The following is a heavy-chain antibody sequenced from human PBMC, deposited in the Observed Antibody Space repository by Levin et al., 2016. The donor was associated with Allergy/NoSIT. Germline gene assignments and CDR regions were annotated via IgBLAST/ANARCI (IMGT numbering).Heavy chain of an antibody. J-gene: IGHJ4*02. CDR2: ISSSSSYT. Sequence: RQAPGKGLEWVSYISSSSSYTNYADSVKGRFTISRDNAKNSLYLQMNSLRAEDTAVYYCASSSGWYWGQGTLVTVSS. D-gene: IGHD6-19*01. CDR3: ASSSGWY. V-gene: IGHV3-11*06.